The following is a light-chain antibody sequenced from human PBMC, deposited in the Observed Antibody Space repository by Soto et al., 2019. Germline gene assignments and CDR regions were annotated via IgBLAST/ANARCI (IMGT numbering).Light chain of an antibody. J-gene: IGLJ2*01. V-gene: IGLV2-8*01. CDR1: SSDVGGYNY. CDR2: EVS. Sequence: QSALTQPPSASGSPGQSVTISCTGTSSDVGGYNYVSWYQQHPGKAPKLMIYEVSKRPSGVPDRFSGSKSGNTASLTVSGLQAEDEADYYCSSYAGCIVLFGGGTKLTVL. CDR3: SSYAGCIVL.